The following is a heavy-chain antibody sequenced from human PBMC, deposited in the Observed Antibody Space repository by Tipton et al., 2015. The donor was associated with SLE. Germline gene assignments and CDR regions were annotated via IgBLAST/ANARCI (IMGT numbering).Heavy chain of an antibody. CDR1: GGSIISSRYY. Sequence: GLVKPSETLSLTCTVSGGSIISSRYYWGWIRQPPGKGLEWIGTIYYSGRTYYNPSLKSRVTISVDTSNNLFSLRVTSVTAADTAVYYCARSYYYGAGSYDGMDVWGQGTTVTVSS. D-gene: IGHD3-10*01. CDR3: ARSYYYGAGSYDGMDV. J-gene: IGHJ6*02. CDR2: IYYSGRT. V-gene: IGHV4-39*01.